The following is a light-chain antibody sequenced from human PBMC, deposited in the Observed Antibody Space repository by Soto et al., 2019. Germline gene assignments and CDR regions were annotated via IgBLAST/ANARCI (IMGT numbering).Light chain of an antibody. CDR3: QQYRSSPTWT. V-gene: IGKV3-20*01. Sequence: EIVLTQSPGTLSLSPGERATLSCRARQSVSSIYLAWYQQKPGQAPRLLIYGASSRATGIPDRFSGSGSGTDFTLTISRLEPEDFAVYYCQQYRSSPTWTFGQGTKVEIK. CDR1: QSVSSIY. J-gene: IGKJ1*01. CDR2: GAS.